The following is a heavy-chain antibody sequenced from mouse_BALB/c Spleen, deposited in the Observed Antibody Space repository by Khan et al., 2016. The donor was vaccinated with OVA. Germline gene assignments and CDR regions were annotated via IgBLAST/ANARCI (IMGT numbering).Heavy chain of an antibody. CDR1: GYTFTNYG. J-gene: IGHJ4*01. CDR2: INTYTGEP. CDR3: AGYDAMDY. V-gene: IGHV9-1*02. Sequence: QIQLVQSGPELKKPGETVKISCKASGYTFTNYGMNWVKQAPGKVLKWMGWINTYTGEPTYADDFKGRFAFSLETSASTAYLQINNLKNEDMATYFCAGYDAMDYWGQGTSVTVSS.